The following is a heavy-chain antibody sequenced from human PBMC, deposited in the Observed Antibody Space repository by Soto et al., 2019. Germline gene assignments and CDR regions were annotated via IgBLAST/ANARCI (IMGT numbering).Heavy chain of an antibody. D-gene: IGHD3-10*01. CDR1: GFTFSSYW. CDR3: ARDGDGSGFDY. J-gene: IGHJ4*02. CDR2: IKQDGSEK. Sequence: GGSLRLSCAASGFTFSSYWMSWVRQAPGKGLEWVANIKQDGSEKYYVDSVKGRFTISRDNAKNSLNLQMNSLRAEDTAIYYCARDGDGSGFDYWGQGTLVTVSS. V-gene: IGHV3-7*01.